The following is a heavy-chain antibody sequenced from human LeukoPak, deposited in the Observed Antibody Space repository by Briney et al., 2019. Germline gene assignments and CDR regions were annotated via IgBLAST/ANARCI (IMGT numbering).Heavy chain of an antibody. CDR2: ISNSGSTI. D-gene: IGHD3-10*01. V-gene: IGHV3-11*04. CDR3: ARDQGPDPGSGSFDY. J-gene: IGHJ4*02. CDR1: GYSISSGYY. Sequence: LSLTCTVSGYSISSGYYWGWIRQPPGKGLEWVSYISNSGSTIHYADSVKGRFTISRDNAKTALFLQMNSLRDEDTAVYYCARDQGPDPGSGSFDYWSQGTLVTVSS.